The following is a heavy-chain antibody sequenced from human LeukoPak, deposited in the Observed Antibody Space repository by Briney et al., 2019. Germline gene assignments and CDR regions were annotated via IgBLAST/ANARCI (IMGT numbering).Heavy chain of an antibody. D-gene: IGHD3-22*01. CDR1: GGSFSGYY. V-gene: IGHV4-34*01. J-gene: IGHJ5*02. CDR3: ARDRHLRYDCSGYYYRGRWFDP. CDR2: INHSGST. Sequence: SETLSLTCAVYGGSFSGYYWSWIRQPPGKGLEWIGEINHSGSTNYNPSLKSRVTISVDTSKNQFSLKLSSVTAADTAVYYCARDRHLRYDCSGYYYRGRWFDPWGQGTLVTVSS.